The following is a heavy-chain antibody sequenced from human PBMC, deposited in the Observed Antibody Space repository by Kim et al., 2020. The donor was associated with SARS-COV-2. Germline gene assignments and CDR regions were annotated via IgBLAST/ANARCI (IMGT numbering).Heavy chain of an antibody. CDR2: ISGSGGST. Sequence: GGSLRLSCAASGFTFSSYAMSWVRQAPGKGLEWVSAISGSGGSTYYADSVKGRFTISRDNSKNTLYLQMNSLRAEDTAVYYCAKSGKNYYDSSGYYPYGMDVWGQGTTVTVSS. CDR1: GFTFSSYA. J-gene: IGHJ6*02. CDR3: AKSGKNYYDSSGYYPYGMDV. V-gene: IGHV3-23*01. D-gene: IGHD3-22*01.